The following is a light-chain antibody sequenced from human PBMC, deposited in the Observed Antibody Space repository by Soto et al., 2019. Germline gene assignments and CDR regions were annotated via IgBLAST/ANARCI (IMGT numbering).Light chain of an antibody. CDR3: QQYGSSPPIT. J-gene: IGKJ5*01. CDR2: GAS. CDR1: QSVSSSY. Sequence: EIVLTQSPGTLSLSPGESAPLSCRASQSVSSSYLAWYQQKPGQAPRLLIYGASSRATGIPDRFSGSGSGTDFTLTISRLEPEDFAVYYCQQYGSSPPITFGQGTRLEIK. V-gene: IGKV3-20*01.